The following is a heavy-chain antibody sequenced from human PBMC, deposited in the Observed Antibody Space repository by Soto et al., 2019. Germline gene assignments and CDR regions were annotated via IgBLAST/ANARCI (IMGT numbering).Heavy chain of an antibody. J-gene: IGHJ4*02. V-gene: IGHV3-30*18. CDR1: GFTFSSYG. CDR3: AKESHWYYDFWSGYSFDY. CDR2: ISYDGSNK. Sequence: GGSLRLSCAASGFTFSSYGMHWVRQAPGKGLEWVAVISYDGSNKYYADSVKGRFTISRDNSENTLYLQMNSLRAEDTAVYYCAKESHWYYDFWSGYSFDYWGQGTLVTVSS. D-gene: IGHD3-3*01.